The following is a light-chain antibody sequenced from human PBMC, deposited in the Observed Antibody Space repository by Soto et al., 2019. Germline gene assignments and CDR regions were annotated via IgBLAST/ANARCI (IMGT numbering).Light chain of an antibody. Sequence: QAVVTQPPSASGTPGQRVTISCSGSSSNIGSNTVNWYQPLPGTAPKLLIYRNNQRPSGVPDRFSGSKSGTSASLAISGLQSEDEADYYCAAWDDSLNGPVFGGGTKLTVL. J-gene: IGLJ2*01. CDR3: AAWDDSLNGPV. V-gene: IGLV1-44*01. CDR1: SSNIGSNT. CDR2: RNN.